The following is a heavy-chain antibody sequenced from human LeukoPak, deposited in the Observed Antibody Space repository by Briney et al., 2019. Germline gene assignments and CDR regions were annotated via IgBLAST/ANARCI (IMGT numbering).Heavy chain of an antibody. CDR1: GFTFSSFA. CDR2: ISGSGGST. V-gene: IGHV3-23*01. D-gene: IGHD2-21*02. J-gene: IGHJ4*02. CDR3: AKDSVVVTFGY. Sequence: PGGSLRLSCAASGFTFSSFAMNWVRQAPGKGLEWVSAISGSGGSTYYADSVKGRFTISRDNSKNTLYLQMNSLRAEDTAVYYCAKDSVVVTFGYWGQGTLVTVSS.